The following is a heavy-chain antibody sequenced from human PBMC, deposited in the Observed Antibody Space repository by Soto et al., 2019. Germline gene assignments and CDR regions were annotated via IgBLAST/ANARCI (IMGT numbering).Heavy chain of an antibody. CDR1: GGSISSYY. CDR3: ARQNRAWFDP. CDR2: IYYSGST. Sequence: SETLSLTCTVSGGSISSYYWSWIRQPPGKGLEWIGSIYYSGSTYYNPSLKSRVTISVDTSKNQFSLKLSSVTAADTAVYYCARQNRAWFDPWGQGTLVTVSS. V-gene: IGHV4-39*01. J-gene: IGHJ5*02.